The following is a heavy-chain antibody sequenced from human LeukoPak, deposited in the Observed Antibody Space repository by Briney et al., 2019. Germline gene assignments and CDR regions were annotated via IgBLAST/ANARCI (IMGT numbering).Heavy chain of an antibody. V-gene: IGHV3-7*03. CDR2: IKLDGSEK. D-gene: IGHD3-3*01. Sequence: GGSLRLSCVASGFTFGKYWMSWVRQAPGKGLEWVANIKLDGSEKNYVDSVKGRFTISRDNTKNSLYLQMNSLRAEDTAGFYCARDQYDTWSRRGNFDSWGQGTLVIVSS. CDR3: ARDQYDTWSRRGNFDS. CDR1: GFTFGKYW. J-gene: IGHJ4*02.